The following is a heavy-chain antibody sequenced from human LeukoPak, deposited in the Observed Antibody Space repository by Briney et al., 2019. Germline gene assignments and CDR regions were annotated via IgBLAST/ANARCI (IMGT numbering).Heavy chain of an antibody. D-gene: IGHD2-8*01. CDR2: IRHGGSEK. CDR1: GFTFNHYW. CDR3: ARARWVNGLYYFDY. Sequence: PGVSLRLSCAASGFTFNHYWMSWLPQAPGKGLEWVANIRHGGSEKYYMEYVKGRVSISRDNAQNSLYLQMNSLRAEDTAMYYCARARWVNGLYYFDYWGQGTLVTVSS. V-gene: IGHV3-7*01. J-gene: IGHJ4*02.